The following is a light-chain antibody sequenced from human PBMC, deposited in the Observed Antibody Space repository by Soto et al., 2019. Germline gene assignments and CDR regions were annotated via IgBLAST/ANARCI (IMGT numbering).Light chain of an antibody. V-gene: IGKV3-11*01. CDR3: QLRSNWPRLT. Sequence: EIVLTQSPATLSLSPGERATLSCRASQSVSSYLAWYQQKPGQAPRLLIYDASNRATGITARFSGSGSGTDFTLTISSLEPEDFAVYYCQLRSNWPRLTFGGGTKVEIK. CDR1: QSVSSY. CDR2: DAS. J-gene: IGKJ4*01.